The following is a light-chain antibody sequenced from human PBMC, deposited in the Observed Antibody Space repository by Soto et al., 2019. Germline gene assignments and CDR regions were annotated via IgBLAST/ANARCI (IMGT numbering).Light chain of an antibody. CDR1: SSNIGKNY. CDR2: TNN. CDR3: AVWDGSVYV. V-gene: IGLV1-47*02. J-gene: IGLJ1*01. Sequence: QSVLTQPPSASGTPGQRVTISCSGSSSNIGKNYVYWYQQLPGTAPKLLIHTNNQRPSGVPDRFSGSKSGTSASLAISGLRSEDEADYYCAVWDGSVYVFGTGTKLTVL.